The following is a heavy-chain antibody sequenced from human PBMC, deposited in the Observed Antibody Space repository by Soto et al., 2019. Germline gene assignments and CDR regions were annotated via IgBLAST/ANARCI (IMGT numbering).Heavy chain of an antibody. Sequence: SSTXSLTWTFAVCCIMGHYVMWIRHPPGEGTEWIGYIFYSGSTTYNNKPSLKSRVSISVDTSKNQFYLRLSSVPAAHTAVYYCARVGSSGWYPDYWGQGTLVNVYS. D-gene: IGHD6-19*01. J-gene: IGHJ4*02. V-gene: IGHV4-59*11. CDR1: VCCIMGHY. CDR3: ARVGSSGWYPDY. CDR2: IFYSGST.